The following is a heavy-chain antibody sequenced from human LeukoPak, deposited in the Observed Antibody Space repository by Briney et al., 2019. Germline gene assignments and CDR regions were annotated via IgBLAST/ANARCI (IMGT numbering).Heavy chain of an antibody. J-gene: IGHJ6*02. V-gene: IGHV6-1*01. CDR3: ARGISSSSWYPYYYGMDV. CDR2: TYYRSKWYN. Sequence: SQTLSLTCAISGDSVSSNSAAWNWIRQSPSRGLEWLGRTYYRSKWYNDYAVSVKSRITINPDTSKNQFSLQLNSVTPEDTAVYYCARGISSSSWYPYYYGMDVWGQGTTVTVSS. D-gene: IGHD6-13*01. CDR1: GDSVSSNSAA.